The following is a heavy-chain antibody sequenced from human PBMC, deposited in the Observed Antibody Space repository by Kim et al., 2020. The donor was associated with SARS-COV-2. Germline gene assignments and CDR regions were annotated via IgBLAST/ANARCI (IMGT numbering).Heavy chain of an antibody. J-gene: IGHJ4*02. V-gene: IGHV3-48*03. CDR3: ARDRELSQPFMGDTVNYFDY. CDR1: GFTFSSYE. Sequence: GGSLRLSCAASGFTFSSYEMNWVRQAPGKGLEWVSYISSSGSTIYYADSVKGRFTISRDNAKNSLYLQMNRLRAEDTAVYYCARDRELSQPFMGDTVNYFDYWGQGTLVTVSS. CDR2: ISSSGSTI. D-gene: IGHD3-16*02.